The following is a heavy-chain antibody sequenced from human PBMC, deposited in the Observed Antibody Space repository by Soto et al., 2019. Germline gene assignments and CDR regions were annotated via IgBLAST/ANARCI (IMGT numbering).Heavy chain of an antibody. D-gene: IGHD3-22*01. Sequence: SETLSLTCTVSGGSISSGDYYWSWIRQPPGKGLEWIGYIYYSGSTYYNPSLKSRVTISVDTSKNQFSLKLSSVTAADTAVYYCARDPAYYDSSRGGFFDYWGQGTLVTVSS. CDR1: GGSISSGDYY. CDR3: ARDPAYYDSSRGGFFDY. CDR2: IYYSGST. J-gene: IGHJ4*02. V-gene: IGHV4-30-4*01.